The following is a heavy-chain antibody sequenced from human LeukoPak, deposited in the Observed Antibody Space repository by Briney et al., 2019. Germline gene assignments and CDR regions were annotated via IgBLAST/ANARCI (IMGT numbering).Heavy chain of an antibody. J-gene: IGHJ4*02. CDR2: ITPSDGA. Sequence: ASVKVSCTSSGYTFTAYAMHWVRQAPGQGLEWMGWITPSDGANYAQKFQGRVTMTRDTSMSTAYMDLNRLTSDDTAVYFCARDRYGDGFAHFDYWGQGTLVTVSS. D-gene: IGHD5-24*01. CDR1: GYTFTAYA. V-gene: IGHV1-2*02. CDR3: ARDRYGDGFAHFDY.